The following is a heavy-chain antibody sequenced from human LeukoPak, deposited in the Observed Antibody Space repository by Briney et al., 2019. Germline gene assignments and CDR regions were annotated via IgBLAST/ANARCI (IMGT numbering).Heavy chain of an antibody. D-gene: IGHD2-2*01. Sequence: ASVKVSCKASGYTFIGYYIHWVRQAPGQGLEWMGWINPNGGGTNYAQKFQGRVTMTRDTSISTAYMELSRLISDDTAVYHCARAHCSSTNCYQFDYWGKGTTVTVSS. J-gene: IGHJ6*04. V-gene: IGHV1-2*02. CDR2: INPNGGGT. CDR1: GYTFIGYY. CDR3: ARAHCSSTNCYQFDY.